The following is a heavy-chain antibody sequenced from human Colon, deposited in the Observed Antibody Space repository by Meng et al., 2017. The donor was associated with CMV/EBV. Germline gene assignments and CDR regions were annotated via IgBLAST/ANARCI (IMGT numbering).Heavy chain of an antibody. V-gene: IGHV3-23*01. D-gene: IGHD2-2*02. CDR2: ISRSGDET. Sequence: GESLKISCAFSGLSFKSYAMTWVRQAPGQGLEWVAVISRSGDETYYADSVQGRFIVSRDNAKSTLCLQINGLGAEDTAIYYCAKNMFVPPAIMSVFEPNDYWGQGMLVTVSS. J-gene: IGHJ4*02. CDR1: GLSFKSYA. CDR3: AKNMFVPPAIMSVFEPNDY.